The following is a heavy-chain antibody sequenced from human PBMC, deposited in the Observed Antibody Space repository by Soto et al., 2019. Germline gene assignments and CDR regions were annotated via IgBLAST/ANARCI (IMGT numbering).Heavy chain of an antibody. V-gene: IGHV3-53*01. CDR3: ARDPPATRHGMEV. Sequence: SXESLSVSSAACGSTVSSNYKSWVRQAPGKGLEWVSVIYSGGSTYYADSVSGRFTISRDNSKNTLYLQMKSLRAEDTAVYYCARDPPATRHGMEVWGQGTTVTFTS. CDR1: GSTVSSNY. CDR2: IYSGGST. J-gene: IGHJ6*02.